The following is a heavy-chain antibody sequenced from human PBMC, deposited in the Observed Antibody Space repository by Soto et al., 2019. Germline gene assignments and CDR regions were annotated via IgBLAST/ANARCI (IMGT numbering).Heavy chain of an antibody. CDR2: INHSGST. Sequence: SETLSLTCAVYGGSFSGYYWSWIRQPPGKGLEWIGEINHSGSTNYNPSLKSRVTISVDTSKNQFSLKLRSVTAADTAVYYCARRKNLDSSRYNLLHPWGQATLVAVSS. V-gene: IGHV4-34*01. CDR3: ARRKNLDSSRYNLLHP. CDR1: GGSFSGYY. J-gene: IGHJ5*02. D-gene: IGHD3-22*01.